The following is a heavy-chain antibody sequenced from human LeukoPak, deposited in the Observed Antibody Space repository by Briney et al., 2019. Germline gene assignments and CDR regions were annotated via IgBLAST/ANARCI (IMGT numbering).Heavy chain of an antibody. J-gene: IGHJ6*02. CDR2: IIPIFGTA. V-gene: IGHV1-69*13. Sequence: SVKVSCKASGGTFSSYAISWVRQAPGQGLEWMGGIIPIFGTANYAQKFQGGVTITADESTSTAYMELSSLRSEDTAVYYCASPTYDSSGYYLPLSTVYYYYGMDVWGQGTTVTVSS. CDR3: ASPTYDSSGYYLPLSTVYYYYGMDV. CDR1: GGTFSSYA. D-gene: IGHD3-22*01.